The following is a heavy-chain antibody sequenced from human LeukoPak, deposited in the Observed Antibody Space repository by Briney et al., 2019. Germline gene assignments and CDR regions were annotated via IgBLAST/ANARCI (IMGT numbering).Heavy chain of an antibody. CDR3: ARLVGVSPLDY. J-gene: IGHJ4*02. D-gene: IGHD3-16*01. V-gene: IGHV3-23*01. Sequence: HPGGSLRLSCEASGFTFSSYAMSWVRQAPGKGLEWVSEISGSPDNTYYADSVKGRFATSRDDSRNTLYLQMNSLRAEDTAVYYCARLVGVSPLDYWGQGTPVTVSS. CDR1: GFTFSSYA. CDR2: ISGSPDNT.